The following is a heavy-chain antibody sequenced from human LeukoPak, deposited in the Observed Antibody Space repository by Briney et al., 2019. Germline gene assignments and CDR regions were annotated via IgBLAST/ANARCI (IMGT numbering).Heavy chain of an antibody. J-gene: IGHJ4*02. Sequence: GGSLRLSCAASGFAFSRYSMIWVRQAPGKGLEWVSSISPDSNHIYYADSVRGRFTMSRDDAQNSLHLRMNSPRADDTAVYYCTRLLLQSSPPNDYWGQGTLVAVSS. CDR3: TRLLLQSSPPNDY. D-gene: IGHD3-3*01. CDR2: ISPDSNHI. CDR1: GFAFSRYS. V-gene: IGHV3-21*01.